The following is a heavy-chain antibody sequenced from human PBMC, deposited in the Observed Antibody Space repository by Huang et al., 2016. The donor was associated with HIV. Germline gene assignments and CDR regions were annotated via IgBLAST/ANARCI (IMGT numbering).Heavy chain of an antibody. V-gene: IGHV3-11*01. CDR1: GFTFSDYY. D-gene: IGHD3-10*01. CDR3: ARRSAFYRLDY. CDR2: ISSSDNSI. J-gene: IGHJ4*02. Sequence: QVQLVESGGGLVKPGGSLRLSCAASGFTFSDYYMSWIRQTPGKGLEWISYISSSDNSIYYADSVKCRFTISRDDAKNSLYLQMNSLRADDTAVYYCARRSAFYRLDYWGQGTLVTVSS.